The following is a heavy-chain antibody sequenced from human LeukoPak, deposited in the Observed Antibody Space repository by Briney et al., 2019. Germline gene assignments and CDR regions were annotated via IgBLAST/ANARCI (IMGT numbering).Heavy chain of an antibody. CDR1: GGTFSSYA. J-gene: IGHJ6*04. CDR3: ARVGRQGYPDYYYYGMDV. D-gene: IGHD3-16*02. CDR2: IIPIFGTA. V-gene: IGHV1-69*13. Sequence: GASVKVSCKASGGTFSSYAISWVRQAPGQGLEWMGGIIPIFGTAYYAQKFQGRVTITADESTSTAYMELSSLRSEDTAAYYCARVGRQGYPDYYYYGMDVWGKGTTVTVSS.